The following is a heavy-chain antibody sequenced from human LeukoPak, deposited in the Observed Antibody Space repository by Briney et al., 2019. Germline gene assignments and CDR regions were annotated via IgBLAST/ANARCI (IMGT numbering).Heavy chain of an antibody. CDR1: GGSISSGGYY. CDR3: ARSKYYYDSSGYLY. J-gene: IGHJ4*02. Sequence: SETLSLTCTVSGGSISSGGYYWSWIRQHPGKGLEWIGYIYYSGSTYYNPSLKSRVTISVDTSKNQFSLKLSSVTAADTAVYYCARSKYYYDSSGYLYWGQGTLVTVSS. D-gene: IGHD3-22*01. CDR2: IYYSGST. V-gene: IGHV4-31*03.